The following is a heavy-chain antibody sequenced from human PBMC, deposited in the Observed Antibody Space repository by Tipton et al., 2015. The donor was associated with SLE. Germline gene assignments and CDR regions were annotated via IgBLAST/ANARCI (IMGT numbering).Heavy chain of an antibody. CDR3: ARDAGHDDFHDY. Sequence: SLRLSCAASGFTFSSYGMHWVRQAPGKGLEWVAFIRYDGSNKYYADSVKGRFTISRDNSKNTLYLQMNSLRAEDTAVYYCARDAGHDDFHDYWGQGTLVTVSS. CDR1: GFTFSSYG. V-gene: IGHV3-30*02. J-gene: IGHJ4*02. CDR2: IRYDGSNK. D-gene: IGHD3-3*01.